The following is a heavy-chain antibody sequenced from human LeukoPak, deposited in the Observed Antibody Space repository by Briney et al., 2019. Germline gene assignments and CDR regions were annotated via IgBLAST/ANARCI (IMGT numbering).Heavy chain of an antibody. CDR2: INPNSGGT. J-gene: IGHJ4*02. D-gene: IGHD6-13*01. Sequence: ASVKVSCKASGYTFTGYYMHWVRQAPGQGLEWMGWINPNSGGTNYAQKFQGRVAMTRDTSISTAYMELSRLRSDDTAVYYCARTSFGYSSSWLFDYWGQGTLVTVSS. CDR3: ARTSFGYSSSWLFDY. CDR1: GYTFTGYY. V-gene: IGHV1-2*02.